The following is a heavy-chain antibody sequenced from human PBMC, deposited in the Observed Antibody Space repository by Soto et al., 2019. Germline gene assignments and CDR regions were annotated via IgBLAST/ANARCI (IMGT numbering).Heavy chain of an antibody. CDR1: GGSISSSSYY. J-gene: IGHJ5*02. V-gene: IGHV4-39*01. CDR2: IYYSGST. Sequence: SETLSLTCTVSGGSISSSSYYWGWIRQPPGKGLEWIGSIYYSGSTYYNPSLKSRVTISVDTSKNQFSLKLSSVTAADTAVYYCASLVIDFWSGYYHWFDPWGQGTLVTVSS. D-gene: IGHD3-3*01. CDR3: ASLVIDFWSGYYHWFDP.